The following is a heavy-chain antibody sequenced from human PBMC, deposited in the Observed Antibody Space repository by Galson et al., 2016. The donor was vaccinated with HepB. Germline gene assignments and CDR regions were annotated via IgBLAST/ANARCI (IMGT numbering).Heavy chain of an antibody. CDR2: ISDTSRAI. V-gene: IGHV3-48*02. CDR3: ARDTAFYARASGMDV. Sequence: SLRLSCAASGFTFSSYSFHWVRQAPGKGLEWISYISDTSRAIYYADSVKGRFTISRDNGKNSLYLQMNSLRDEDTAIYYCARDTAFYARASGMDVWGQGTTVTVSS. J-gene: IGHJ6*02. CDR1: GFTFSSYS. D-gene: IGHD3-16*01.